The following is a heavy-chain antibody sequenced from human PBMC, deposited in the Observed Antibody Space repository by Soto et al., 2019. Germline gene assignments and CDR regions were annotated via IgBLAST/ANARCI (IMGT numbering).Heavy chain of an antibody. V-gene: IGHV1-18*01. CDR1: GYTFTSYG. J-gene: IGHJ4*02. D-gene: IGHD3-22*01. CDR3: ARIPYYYDSSGYYQLDC. CDR2: VNTNNGNT. Sequence: ASVKVSCKASGYTFTSYGISWVRQAPGQGLEWMGWVNTNNGNTNYAQKLQGRVTMTTDTSTSTAYMELRSLRSDDTAMYYCARIPYYYDSSGYYQLDCWGQGTLVTVSS.